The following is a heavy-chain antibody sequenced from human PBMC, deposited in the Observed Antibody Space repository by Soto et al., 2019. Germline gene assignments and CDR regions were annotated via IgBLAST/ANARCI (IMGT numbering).Heavy chain of an antibody. J-gene: IGHJ4*02. V-gene: IGHV1-69*17. CDR2: VIPIFDII. D-gene: IGHD4-17*01. Sequence: QVQLVQSEADVKKPGSSVKVSCKSSGGTFSRFSINWVRQAPGRGLEWMGGVIPIFDIINYAEKFQGRVTITADKSTTTDYMELSSLTSEDTAVYYCARDGGTTVITKFDYWGQGTLVIVSS. CDR1: GGTFSRFS. CDR3: ARDGGTTVITKFDY.